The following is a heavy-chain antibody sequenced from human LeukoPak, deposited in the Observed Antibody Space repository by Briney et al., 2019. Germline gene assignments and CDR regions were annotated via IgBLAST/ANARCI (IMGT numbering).Heavy chain of an antibody. CDR1: GGSISSYY. D-gene: IGHD3-9*01. CDR2: IHYTGST. J-gene: IGHJ4*02. V-gene: IGHV4-59*01. CDR3: ARVGYDVLTGYTPLDY. Sequence: PSETLSLTCTVSGGSISSYYWSWIRQSPGKGLECIGYIHYTGSTNYNPSLKSRVTISVETSKNQFSLKLKSVTAADTAVYYCARVGYDVLTGYTPLDYWGQGTLVTVSS.